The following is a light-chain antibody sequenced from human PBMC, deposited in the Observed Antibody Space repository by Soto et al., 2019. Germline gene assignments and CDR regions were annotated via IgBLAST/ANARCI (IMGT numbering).Light chain of an antibody. V-gene: IGLV2-23*01. CDR2: EGS. J-gene: IGLJ2*01. Sequence: QSALTQPASVSGSHGQSITLSCTGTRSDLGSYNLVSWYQQHPGKAPKLMIYEGSKRPSGVSDRFSGSRSGNTASLTISGLQADDEADYYCCSYVGSRAVVFGGGTKLTVL. CDR1: RSDLGSYNL. CDR3: CSYVGSRAVV.